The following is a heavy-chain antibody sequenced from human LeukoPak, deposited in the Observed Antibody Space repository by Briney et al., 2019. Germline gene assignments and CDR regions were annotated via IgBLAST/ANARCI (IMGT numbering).Heavy chain of an antibody. CDR2: IIPIFGTT. V-gene: IGHV1-69*05. CDR3: ARDRGRGAGSYG. D-gene: IGHD3-10*01. Sequence: SVKVSCKASGGTFSSYAISLVRQAPGQGLEWMGRIIPIFGTTNYAQKFQGRVTITTDESTSTAYMELSSLRSEDTAVYYCARDRGRGAGSYGWGQGTMVTVSS. CDR1: GGTFSSYA. J-gene: IGHJ3*01.